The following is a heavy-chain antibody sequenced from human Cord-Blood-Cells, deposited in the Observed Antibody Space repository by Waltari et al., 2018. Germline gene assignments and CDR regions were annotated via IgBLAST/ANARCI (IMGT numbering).Heavy chain of an antibody. J-gene: IGHJ3*02. D-gene: IGHD6-19*01. CDR1: VFTVSRHS. V-gene: IGHV3-53*04. CDR2: IYSGGST. CDR3: ARVAVAGQPGAFDI. Sequence: EVQLVEPGGGLVPRGGSLTLSCPAHVFTVSRHSMSRVRRAPGKGLGWVSVIYSGGSTYYADSVKGRFTISSHNSKNTLYLQMNSLRAEDTAVYYWARVAVAGQPGAFDIWGQGTMVTVSS.